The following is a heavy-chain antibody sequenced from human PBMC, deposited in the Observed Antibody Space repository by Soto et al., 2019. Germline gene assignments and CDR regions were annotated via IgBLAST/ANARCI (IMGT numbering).Heavy chain of an antibody. Sequence: ASVKVSCKACGGTFSSYAISWVRQAPGQGLEWMGGIIPIFGTANYAQKFQGRVTITADESTSTAYMELSSLRSEDTAVYYCARVTVVVGYYYYGMDVWGQGTTVTVSS. V-gene: IGHV1-69*13. D-gene: IGHD2-2*01. J-gene: IGHJ6*02. CDR2: IIPIFGTA. CDR3: ARVTVVVGYYYYGMDV. CDR1: GGTFSSYA.